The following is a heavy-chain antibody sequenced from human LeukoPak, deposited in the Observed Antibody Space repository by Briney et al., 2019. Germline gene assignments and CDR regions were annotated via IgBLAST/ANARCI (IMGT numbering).Heavy chain of an antibody. Sequence: PGRSLRLSCTASGFTFGDYAMSWVRQAPGKGLEWVGFIRSKAYGGTTEYAASVKGRFTISRDDSKSIAYLQINSLKTEDTAVYYCTRDGDYDYVWGSYRIFDYWGQGTLVTVSS. D-gene: IGHD3-16*02. CDR1: GFTFGDYA. V-gene: IGHV3-49*04. J-gene: IGHJ4*02. CDR2: IRSKAYGGTT. CDR3: TRDGDYDYVWGSYRIFDY.